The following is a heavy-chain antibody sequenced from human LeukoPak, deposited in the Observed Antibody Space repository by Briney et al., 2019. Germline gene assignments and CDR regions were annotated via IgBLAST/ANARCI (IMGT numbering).Heavy chain of an antibody. CDR3: ATVIIAVAGINWFDP. J-gene: IGHJ5*02. CDR2: FDPVDGET. Sequence: ASVKVSCKVSGYTLTELSMHWVRQAPGKGLEWMGGFDPVDGETIYAQKFQGRVTMTEDTSTDTAYMELSSLRSEDTAVYYCATVIIAVAGINWFDPWGQGTLVTVSS. D-gene: IGHD6-19*01. CDR1: GYTLTELS. V-gene: IGHV1-24*01.